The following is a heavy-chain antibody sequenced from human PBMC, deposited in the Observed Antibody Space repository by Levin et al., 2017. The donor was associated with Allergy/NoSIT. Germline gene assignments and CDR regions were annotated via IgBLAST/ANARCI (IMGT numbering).Heavy chain of an antibody. CDR2: ISHDGSNK. J-gene: IGHJ3*02. Sequence: GGSLRLSCAASGFTFSNFAMHWVRQAPGKGLEWVAVISHDGSNKYYADSVKGRFTISRDNSKNTLHLQMNSLRAEDTAVYYCARGTYHYDNSGYGDRGGAFDIWGQGTMVTVSS. V-gene: IGHV3-30*04. D-gene: IGHD3-22*01. CDR3: ARGTYHYDNSGYGDRGGAFDI. CDR1: GFTFSNFA.